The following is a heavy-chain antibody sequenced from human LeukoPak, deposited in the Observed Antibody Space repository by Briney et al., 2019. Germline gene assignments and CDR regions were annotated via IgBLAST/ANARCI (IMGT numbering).Heavy chain of an antibody. CDR2: ISYDGTNK. D-gene: IGHD7-27*01. V-gene: IGHV3-30-3*01. CDR1: GFTFSTYA. J-gene: IGHJ3*02. Sequence: GGSLRLSCAASGFTFSTYAMHWVRQAPGKGLEWVAFISYDGTNKYCADSVKGRFTISRDNSKNTLHLQMNSLRAEGTALYYCAREILTGYAFDIWGQGTMVTVSS. CDR3: AREILTGYAFDI.